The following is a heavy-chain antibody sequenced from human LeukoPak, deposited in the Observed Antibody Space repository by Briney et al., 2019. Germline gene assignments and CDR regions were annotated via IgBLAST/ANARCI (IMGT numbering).Heavy chain of an antibody. CDR2: IIPILGIA. D-gene: IGHD2-2*01. V-gene: IGHV1-69*04. CDR3: AKKDIVVVPAAYDY. J-gene: IGHJ4*02. CDR1: GYTFTSYG. Sequence: SVKVSCKASGYTFTSYGISWVRQAPGQGLEWMGRIIPILGIANYAQKFQGRVTITADESTSTAYMELSSLRSEDTAVYYCAKKDIVVVPAAYDYWGQGTLVTVSS.